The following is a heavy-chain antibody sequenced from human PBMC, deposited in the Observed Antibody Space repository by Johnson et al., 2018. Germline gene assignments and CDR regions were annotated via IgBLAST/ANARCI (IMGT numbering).Heavy chain of an antibody. V-gene: IGHV4-34*01. CDR1: GGSFSGYY. Sequence: VQLQQWGAGLLKPSETLSLTCAVYGGSFSGYYWSWIRQPPGKGLEWIGEIHHSGSTNYNPSLKSRVTISVDTSKNPFSLKLSSVTAADTAVYYCARGSRQYSSGWYYFQHWGQGTLVTVSS. J-gene: IGHJ1*01. CDR2: IHHSGST. D-gene: IGHD6-19*01. CDR3: ARGSRQYSSGWYYFQH.